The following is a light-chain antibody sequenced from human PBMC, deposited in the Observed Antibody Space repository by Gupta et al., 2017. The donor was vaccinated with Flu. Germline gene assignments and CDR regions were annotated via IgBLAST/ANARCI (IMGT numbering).Light chain of an antibody. J-gene: IGKJ4*01. V-gene: IGKV1D-12*01. CDR3: QQANGFPLT. CDR1: QGIRDW. CDR2: AAS. Sequence: DIQMTQSPSSVSASVGDRVTITCRASQGIRDWLAWYQQKPGKAPKLLIYAASNLQSGFPSRFSGSGSVTDFTLTISSLQPEDFATYFCQQANGFPLTFGGGTKVEIK.